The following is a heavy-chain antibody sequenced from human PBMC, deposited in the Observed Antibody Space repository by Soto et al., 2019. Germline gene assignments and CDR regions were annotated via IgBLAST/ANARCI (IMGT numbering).Heavy chain of an antibody. J-gene: IGHJ4*02. CDR2: INAGNGNT. Sequence: ASVKVSCKASGYTFTCYAMHWVRQAPGQRLEWMGWINAGNGNTKYSQKFQGRVTITRDTSASTADMELSSLRSEDTAVYYCARDMGFGLSDYWGQGTLVTVSS. CDR3: ARDMGFGLSDY. CDR1: GYTFTCYA. V-gene: IGHV1-3*01. D-gene: IGHD3-10*01.